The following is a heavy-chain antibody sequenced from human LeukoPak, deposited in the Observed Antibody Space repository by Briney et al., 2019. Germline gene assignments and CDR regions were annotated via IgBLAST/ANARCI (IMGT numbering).Heavy chain of an antibody. D-gene: IGHD3-22*01. CDR3: ARGISSVSSNWFDP. CDR1: GFIFSSYA. J-gene: IGHJ5*02. Sequence: GGSLRLSCAASGFIFSSYALHWVRQAPGKGLEWVAVISYDGSNKYYADSVKGRFTISRDNSKNTLYLQMNSLRAEDSAVYYCARGISSVSSNWFDPWGQGTLVSVSS. CDR2: ISYDGSNK. V-gene: IGHV3-30-3*01.